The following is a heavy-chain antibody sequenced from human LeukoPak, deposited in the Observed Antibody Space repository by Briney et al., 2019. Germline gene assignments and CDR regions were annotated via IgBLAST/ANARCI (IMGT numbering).Heavy chain of an antibody. D-gene: IGHD1-26*01. Sequence: SETLSLTCTVSGASIRGYYWSWIRQPPGKGLEWIGYINHSGSTNYNPSLKSRVTISVDTSKNQFSLNLNSVTAADTAVYYCARGMVGATNFDYWGQGTLVTVSS. CDR2: INHSGST. J-gene: IGHJ4*02. V-gene: IGHV4-59*01. CDR1: GASIRGYY. CDR3: ARGMVGATNFDY.